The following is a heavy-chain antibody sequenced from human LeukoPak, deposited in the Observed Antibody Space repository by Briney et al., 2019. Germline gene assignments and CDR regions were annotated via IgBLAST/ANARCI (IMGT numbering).Heavy chain of an antibody. CDR3: ATHLGATLFDY. D-gene: IGHD1-26*01. CDR2: FDPEHGEP. J-gene: IGHJ4*02. Sequence: ASVKVSCTVSGYTLIELSMHWVRQAPGKGLGWMGNFDPEHGEPIYAQRFQGRVTMTEDTSTDTAYMELSSLRSEDTAVYYCATHLGATLFDYWGQGTLVTVSS. CDR1: GYTLIELS. V-gene: IGHV1-24*01.